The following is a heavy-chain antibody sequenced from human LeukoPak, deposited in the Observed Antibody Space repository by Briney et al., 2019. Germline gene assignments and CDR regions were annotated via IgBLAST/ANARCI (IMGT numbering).Heavy chain of an antibody. Sequence: WIRQPPGKGLEWVSLISGDGGSTYYADSVKGRFTISRDNSKNSLYLQMNSLRTEDTALYYCAKVGDSYGRTDYWGQGTLVTVSS. J-gene: IGHJ4*02. D-gene: IGHD5-18*01. CDR3: AKVGDSYGRTDY. V-gene: IGHV3-43*02. CDR2: ISGDGGST.